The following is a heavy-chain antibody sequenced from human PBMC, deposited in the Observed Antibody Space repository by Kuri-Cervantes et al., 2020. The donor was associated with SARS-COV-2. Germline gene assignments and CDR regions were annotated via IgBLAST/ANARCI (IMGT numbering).Heavy chain of an antibody. J-gene: IGHJ6*02. CDR2: ISSSSSYI. CDR1: GFTFSDYY. V-gene: IGHV3-11*06. CDR3: AREKYYYDSSGLGGGEDYYYGMDV. Sequence: GGSLRLSCAASGFTFSDYYMSWIRQAPGKGLEWVSSISSSSSYIYYADSVKGRFTISRDNAKNSLYLQMNSLRAEDTAVYYCAREKYYYDSSGLGGGEDYYYGMDVWGQGTTVTVSS. D-gene: IGHD3-22*01.